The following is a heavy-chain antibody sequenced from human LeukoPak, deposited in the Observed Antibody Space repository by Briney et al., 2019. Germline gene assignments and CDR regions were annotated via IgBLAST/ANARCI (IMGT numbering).Heavy chain of an antibody. CDR3: ARGTYYYGSGSYTPFDY. J-gene: IGHJ4*02. Sequence: SETLSLTCTVSGGSISSYYWSWIRQPPGKGLEWIGYIYYSGSTNYNPSLKSRVTISVDTSKNQFSLKLGSVTAADTAVYYCARGTYYYGSGSYTPFDYWGQGTLVTVSS. CDR1: GGSISSYY. CDR2: IYYSGST. V-gene: IGHV4-59*01. D-gene: IGHD3-10*01.